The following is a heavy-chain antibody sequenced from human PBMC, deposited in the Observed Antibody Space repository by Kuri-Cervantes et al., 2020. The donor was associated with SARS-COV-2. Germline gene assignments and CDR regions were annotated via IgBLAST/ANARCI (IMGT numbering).Heavy chain of an antibody. Sequence: LSLTCAASGFTFSDDYMTWVRQAPGMGLEWVADISTTGTYKNYADSVKGRFTISRDNAKNSLFLQMNSLRAEDTAVYYCARADVYYYDSRGLGAFDIWGQGTMVTVSS. CDR2: ISTTGTYK. D-gene: IGHD3-22*01. CDR1: GFTFSDDY. V-gene: IGHV3-11*06. CDR3: ARADVYYYDSRGLGAFDI. J-gene: IGHJ3*02.